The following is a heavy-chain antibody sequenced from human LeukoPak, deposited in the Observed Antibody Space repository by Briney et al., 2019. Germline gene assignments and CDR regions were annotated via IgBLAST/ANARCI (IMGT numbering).Heavy chain of an antibody. V-gene: IGHV4-59*08. J-gene: IGHJ4*02. CDR2: IYYSGST. D-gene: IGHD2-2*01. CDR1: GGSISSYY. CDR3: ARLSFRPSLYQLLYYFDY. Sequence: SETLSLTCTVSGGSISSYYWSWIWQPPGKGLEWIGYIYYSGSTNYNPSLKSRVTISVDTSKNQFSLKLSSVTAADTAVYYCARLSFRPSLYQLLYYFDYWGQGTLVTVSS.